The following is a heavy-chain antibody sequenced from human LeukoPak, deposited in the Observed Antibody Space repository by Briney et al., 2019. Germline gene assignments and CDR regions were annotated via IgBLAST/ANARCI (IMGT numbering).Heavy chain of an antibody. V-gene: IGHV1-8*01. Sequence: ASVKVSCKASGYPFTSYDLNWVRQAPGQRLEWMGCMNVKSGTADYAPKFQGRVTMTRNTFISTAYMELSSLRPEDTAVYYCARLPGYFGASWGQGTLVTVSS. CDR1: GYPFTSYD. D-gene: IGHD4/OR15-4a*01. CDR3: ARLPGYFGAS. J-gene: IGHJ5*02. CDR2: MNVKSGTA.